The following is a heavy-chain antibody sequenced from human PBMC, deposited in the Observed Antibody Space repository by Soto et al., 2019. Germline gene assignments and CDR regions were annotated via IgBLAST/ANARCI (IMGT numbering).Heavy chain of an antibody. CDR1: GGSISSGGYS. CDR3: ARHAGVGYPPSYFDY. V-gene: IGHV4-61*08. D-gene: IGHD2-8*01. Sequence: SETLSLTCAVSGGSISSGGYSWSWIRQPPGKGLEWIGYIYHSGSTNYNPSLKSRVTISVDTSKNQFSLKLSSVTAADTAVYYCARHAGVGYPPSYFDYWGQGTLVTVSS. J-gene: IGHJ4*02. CDR2: IYHSGST.